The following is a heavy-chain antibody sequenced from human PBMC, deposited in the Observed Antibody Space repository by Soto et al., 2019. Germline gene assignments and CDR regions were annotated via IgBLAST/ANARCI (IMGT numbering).Heavy chain of an antibody. CDR1: GDMFRNSA. D-gene: IGHD3-10*01. J-gene: IGHJ6*02. CDR3: ARARLSNGDPNIYFFYGLDV. V-gene: IGHV1-69*01. CDR2: IIPLFRKT. Sequence: QVQLVQSGAEVKRPGSSVKVSCKASGDMFRNSAFTWVRLAPGQGLAWMGVIIPLFRKTDVAQKFQGRVNLTADESTSSLYMEVSSLTSEDTAVYYCARARLSNGDPNIYFFYGLDVWGQGTTITVSS.